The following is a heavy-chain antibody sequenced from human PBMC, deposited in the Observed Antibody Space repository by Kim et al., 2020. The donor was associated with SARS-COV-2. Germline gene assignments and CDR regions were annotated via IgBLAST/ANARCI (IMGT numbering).Heavy chain of an antibody. V-gene: IGHV4-59*01. D-gene: IGHD3-10*01. CDR3: ARATMVRGVIAYFDY. CDR2: IYYSGST. Sequence: SETLSLTCTVSGGSISSYYWSWIRQPPGKGLEWIGYIYYSGSTNYNPSLKSRVTISVDTSKNQFSLKLSSVTAADTAVYYCARATMVRGVIAYFDYWGQG. CDR1: GGSISSYY. J-gene: IGHJ4*02.